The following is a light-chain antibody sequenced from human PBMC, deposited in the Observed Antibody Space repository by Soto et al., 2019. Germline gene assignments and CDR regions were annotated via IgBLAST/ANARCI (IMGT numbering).Light chain of an antibody. J-gene: IGKJ4*01. V-gene: IGKV3-15*01. CDR3: QQYTNWPA. Sequence: IVMTQSPDTLSVSPGERATLSCRASQSVSSNLAWYQKKPGQAPRLLIYGASTRAAGVPARFSGSGSGTDFTLTIGSLQSEDFAVYYCQQYTNWPAFGGGTKVEIK. CDR1: QSVSSN. CDR2: GAS.